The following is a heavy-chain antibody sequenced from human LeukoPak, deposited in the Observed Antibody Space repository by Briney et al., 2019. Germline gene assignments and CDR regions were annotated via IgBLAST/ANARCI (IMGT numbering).Heavy chain of an antibody. Sequence: GGSLRLSCAASGFTFSNYALSWVRQAPGKGLEWVSSIGGSGSKTFYADSVKGRFIISRDNSKNTVYLQMNTLGAEDTAVYYCTKGLGFYCRGWDGNYWGQGTQVIVSS. CDR3: TKGLGFYCRGWDGNY. CDR2: IGGSGSKT. CDR1: GFTFSNYA. V-gene: IGHV3-23*01. D-gene: IGHD2-15*01. J-gene: IGHJ4*02.